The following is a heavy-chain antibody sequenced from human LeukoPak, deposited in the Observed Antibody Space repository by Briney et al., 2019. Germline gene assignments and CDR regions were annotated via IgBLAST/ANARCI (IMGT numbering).Heavy chain of an antibody. CDR2: INPNSGGT. CDR1: GYTFTGYY. Sequence: ASVKVSCKASGYTFTGYYMHWVRQAPGQGLEWMGWINPNSGGTNYAQKFQGRVTMTRDTSISTAYMELSRLRSDDTAVYYCAGGTQLRYFDWLRRSNWFDPWGQGTLVTVSS. D-gene: IGHD3-9*01. V-gene: IGHV1-2*02. CDR3: AGGTQLRYFDWLRRSNWFDP. J-gene: IGHJ5*02.